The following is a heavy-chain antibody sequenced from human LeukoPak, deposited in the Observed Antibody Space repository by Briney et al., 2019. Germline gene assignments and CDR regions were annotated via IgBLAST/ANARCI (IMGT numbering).Heavy chain of an antibody. Sequence: SETLSLTCTVSGGSISSGDYYWSWIRQPAGKGLEWIGYIYYSGSTYYNPSLKSRVTISVDTSKNQFSLKLSSVTAADTAVYYCARALPSMIVRDGYFDYWGQGTLVTVSS. CDR1: GGSISSGDYY. J-gene: IGHJ4*02. V-gene: IGHV4-30-4*08. CDR2: IYYSGST. CDR3: ARALPSMIVRDGYFDY. D-gene: IGHD3-22*01.